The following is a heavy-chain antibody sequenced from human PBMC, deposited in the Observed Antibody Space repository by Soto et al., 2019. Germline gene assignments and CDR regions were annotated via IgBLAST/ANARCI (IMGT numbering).Heavy chain of an antibody. D-gene: IGHD2-2*01. V-gene: IGHV1-2*02. CDR2: INPNTGGT. CDR3: ARESYKVVSEGMDV. J-gene: IGHJ6*02. Sequence: ASVKVSCKDSGFSLTGYYFHWIRAAPGQGLEWLGWINPNTGGTTYAQKFQGRVTLTWDTSINTAYMELSSLRPDDTAMYNCARESYKVVSEGMDVCGQGTSVTAP. CDR1: GFSLTGYY.